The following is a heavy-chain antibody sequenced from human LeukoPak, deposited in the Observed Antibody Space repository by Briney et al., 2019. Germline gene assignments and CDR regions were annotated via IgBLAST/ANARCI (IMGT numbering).Heavy chain of an antibody. CDR3: ARVRSFNSVAGTVDY. D-gene: IGHD6-19*01. V-gene: IGHV3-66*01. J-gene: IGHJ4*02. CDR2: IYSGGST. CDR1: GFTVSSNY. Sequence: GGSLRLSCAASGFTVSSNYMSWVRRAPGKGLEWVSVIYSGGSTNYADSVKGRFTISRDKSKNTLYLQMNSLRAEDTAMYYCARVRSFNSVAGTVDYWGQGTLVTVSS.